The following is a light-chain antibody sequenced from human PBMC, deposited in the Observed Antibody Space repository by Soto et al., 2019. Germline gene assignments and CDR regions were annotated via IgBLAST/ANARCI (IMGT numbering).Light chain of an antibody. J-gene: IGKJ4*01. Sequence: EIVMTQSPATLSVSPGERATLSCRASQSVSSNLAWYQQQPGQAPRLLIYDASTRATGIPGRFSGSGSGTEFTLTISSLQSEDFAVYYCQQYNNWPPLTFGGGTKVEIK. CDR2: DAS. CDR3: QQYNNWPPLT. CDR1: QSVSSN. V-gene: IGKV3D-15*01.